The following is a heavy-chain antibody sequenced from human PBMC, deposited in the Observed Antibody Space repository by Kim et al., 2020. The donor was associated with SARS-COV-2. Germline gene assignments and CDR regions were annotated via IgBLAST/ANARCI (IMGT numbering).Heavy chain of an antibody. J-gene: IGHJ4*02. CDR1: GYTFTVFF. CDR3: AGEGIVDTAMVTDH. Sequence: ASVKVSCKTSGYTFTVFFIHWVRQAPGQGPEWVGRINPTTGVADFAPKFQGRVTLTRDTSVTTAYLELSSLRFDDTAIYYCAGEGIVDTAMVTDHWGQGTLVFVSS. V-gene: IGHV1-2*06. CDR2: INPTTGVA. D-gene: IGHD5-18*01.